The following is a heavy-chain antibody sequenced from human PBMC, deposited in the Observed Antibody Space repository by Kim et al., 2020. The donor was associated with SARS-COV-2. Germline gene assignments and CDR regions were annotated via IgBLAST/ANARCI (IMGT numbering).Heavy chain of an antibody. CDR2: IEYSGLT. J-gene: IGHJ1*01. CDR3: VSGGYYSHAN. V-gene: IGHV4-39*07. Sequence: SETLSLTCSISGASISSSTFYWGWVRQTPGKGLEWIGTIEYSGLTFYTPSLKSRVTVSLDASKDQIYLRLTSVIAADTAVYYCVSGGYYSHANWGPGTHVTVSS. CDR1: GASISSSTFY. D-gene: IGHD3-22*01.